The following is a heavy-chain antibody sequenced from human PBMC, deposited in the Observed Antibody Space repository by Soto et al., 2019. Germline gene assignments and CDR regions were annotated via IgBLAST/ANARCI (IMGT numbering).Heavy chain of an antibody. J-gene: IGHJ6*02. V-gene: IGHV4-4*02. D-gene: IGHD6-6*01. CDR2: IYHSGST. CDR3: ARAPVSGEQLVRDYYYGMDV. Sequence: QVQLQESGPGLVKPSGTLSLTCAVSGGSISSSNWWSWVRQPPGKGLEWIGEIYHSGSTNYNPSLKSRVTISVDKSKNQFSLKLSSVAAADPAVYYCARAPVSGEQLVRDYYYGMDVWGQGTTVTVSS. CDR1: GGSISSSNW.